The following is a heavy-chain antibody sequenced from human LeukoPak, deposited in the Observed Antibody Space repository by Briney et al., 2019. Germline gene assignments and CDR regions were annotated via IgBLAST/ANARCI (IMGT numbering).Heavy chain of an antibody. CDR1: GGSFSGYY. J-gene: IGHJ4*02. CDR2: INHSGST. Sequence: SETLSLTCAVYGGSFSGYYWSWIRQPPGKGLEWIGEINHSGSTNYNPSLKSRVTISVDTSKNQFSLKLSSVTAADTAVYYCARTNRLRYGSGRNLLAYWGQGTLVTVSS. CDR3: ARTNRLRYGSGRNLLAY. D-gene: IGHD3-10*01. V-gene: IGHV4-34*01.